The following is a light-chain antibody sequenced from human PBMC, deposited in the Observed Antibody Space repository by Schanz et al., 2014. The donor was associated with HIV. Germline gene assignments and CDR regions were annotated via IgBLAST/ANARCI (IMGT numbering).Light chain of an antibody. CDR2: GAS. J-gene: IGKJ1*01. Sequence: EIVLTQSPGTLSLSPGEVGTLSCRASQSVGSSYLAWYQQKPGQAPRLLIYGASSRATGIPDRFSGSGSGTDFTLTISRLEPEDFAVYYCQQYGSSPPTFGQGTKVEVK. CDR1: QSVGSSY. V-gene: IGKV3-20*01. CDR3: QQYGSSPPT.